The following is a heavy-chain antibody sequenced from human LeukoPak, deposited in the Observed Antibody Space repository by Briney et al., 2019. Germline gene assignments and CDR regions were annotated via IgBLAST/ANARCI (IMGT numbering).Heavy chain of an antibody. CDR2: ISGSGDST. CDR1: GFTFSNYA. J-gene: IGHJ4*02. Sequence: GGSLRLSCAASGFTFSNYAMTWVRQAPVKGLEWVSGISGSGDSTYYADSVKGRFTISRDNSKNTLYLQMNSLRAEDTAVYYCAKKMSITAASQVDYWGQGTLVTVSS. V-gene: IGHV3-23*01. CDR3: AKKMSITAASQVDY. D-gene: IGHD1-20*01.